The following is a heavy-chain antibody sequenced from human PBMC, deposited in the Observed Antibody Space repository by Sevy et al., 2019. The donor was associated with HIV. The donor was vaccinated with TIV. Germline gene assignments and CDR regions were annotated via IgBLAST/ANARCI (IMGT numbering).Heavy chain of an antibody. D-gene: IGHD3-9*01. Sequence: GGSLRLSCAASGFTFSDYYMIWIRQAPGKGLEWVSYISSSGSTIYYADSVKGRFTISRDNAKNSLYLQMNSLRAEDTAVYYCARRDRVLRYFDWFPSPYFDYWGQGTLVTVSS. V-gene: IGHV3-11*01. CDR3: ARRDRVLRYFDWFPSPYFDY. J-gene: IGHJ4*02. CDR1: GFTFSDYY. CDR2: ISSSGSTI.